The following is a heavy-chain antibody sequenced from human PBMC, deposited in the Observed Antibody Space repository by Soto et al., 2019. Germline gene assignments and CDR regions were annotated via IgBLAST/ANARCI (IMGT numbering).Heavy chain of an antibody. CDR1: GYTFTSYY. D-gene: IGHD3-16*01. V-gene: IGHV1-46*01. Sequence: ASVKVSCKASGYTFTSYYMHWVRQAPGQGLEWMGIINPSGGSTSYAQKFQGRVTMTRDTSTSTAYMELRSLRSDDTAVYYCARDGGSYGMDVWGQGTTVTVSS. J-gene: IGHJ6*02. CDR3: ARDGGSYGMDV. CDR2: INPSGGST.